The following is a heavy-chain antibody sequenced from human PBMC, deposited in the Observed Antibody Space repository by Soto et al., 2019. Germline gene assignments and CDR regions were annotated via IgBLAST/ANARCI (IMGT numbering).Heavy chain of an antibody. D-gene: IGHD3-10*01. CDR3: ARDRSSSYSYAMDL. Sequence: QVHLVESGGGVVQPGGSLTLSCSVSDFAFRLHGIHWVRHTPGKGLEWVAMIWHDGTRKYFRDSVRGRFTISRDSAKNKVYLQMNNLRGDDSALYFCARDRSSSYSYAMDLWGQGTTVTASS. CDR2: IWHDGTRK. J-gene: IGHJ6*02. CDR1: DFAFRLHG. V-gene: IGHV3-33*01.